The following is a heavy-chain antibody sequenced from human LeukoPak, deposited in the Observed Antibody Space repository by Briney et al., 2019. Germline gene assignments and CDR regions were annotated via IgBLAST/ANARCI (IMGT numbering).Heavy chain of an antibody. CDR2: ISAYNGNT. J-gene: IGHJ6*03. Sequence: ASVKVSCKASGYTFTSYGISWVRQAPGQGLEWMGWISAYNGNTNYAQKLQGRVTMTTDTSTSTAYMELRSLRSDDTAVYYCARVDGDYPYYYYMDVWGKGTTVTVSS. V-gene: IGHV1-18*01. D-gene: IGHD4-17*01. CDR1: GYTFTSYG. CDR3: ARVDGDYPYYYYMDV.